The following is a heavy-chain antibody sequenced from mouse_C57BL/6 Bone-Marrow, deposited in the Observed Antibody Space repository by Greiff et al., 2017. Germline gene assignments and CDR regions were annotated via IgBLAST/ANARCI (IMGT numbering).Heavy chain of an antibody. CDR2: IDPSDSYT. CDR3: ARRRY. V-gene: IGHV1-50*01. J-gene: IGHJ2*01. Sequence: QVQLQQPGAELVKPGASVKLSCKASGYTFTSYWMQWVNQRPGQGLEWIGEIDPSDSYTNYNQKFKGKATLTVDTSSSTAYMQLSSLTSEDSAVYYCARRRYWGQGTTLTVSS. CDR1: GYTFTSYW.